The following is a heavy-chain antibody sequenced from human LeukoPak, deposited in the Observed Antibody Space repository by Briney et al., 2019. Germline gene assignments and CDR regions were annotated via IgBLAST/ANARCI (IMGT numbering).Heavy chain of an antibody. J-gene: IGHJ4*02. V-gene: IGHV3-23*01. CDR2: ISGSGGST. D-gene: IGHD1-26*01. CDR3: AKYYIGGSYQGLDY. CDR1: GFIFISYA. Sequence: QTGESLRLSCAASGFIFISYAMSWDRQAPGKGLEWVSAISGSGGSTYYADSVKGRLTISRDNSKNTLYLQVNSLRAEDTAIYYCAKYYIGGSYQGLDYWGQGTLVTVSS.